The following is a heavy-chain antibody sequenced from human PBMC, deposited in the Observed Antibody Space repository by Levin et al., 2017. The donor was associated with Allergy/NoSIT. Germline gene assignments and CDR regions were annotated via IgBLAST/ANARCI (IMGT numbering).Heavy chain of an antibody. J-gene: IGHJ4*02. CDR3: SRAEGWLSNPRVRY. V-gene: IGHV4-34*01. D-gene: IGHD3-22*01. Sequence: SETLSLTCAVYGGSFSGYYWTWIRQPPGKGLEWIGEINHSGSTNYNPSLKSRVTISVDTSKNQFSLNLSSVTAADTAIYYCSRAEGWLSNPRVRYWGQGILVTVSS. CDR2: INHSGST. CDR1: GGSFSGYY.